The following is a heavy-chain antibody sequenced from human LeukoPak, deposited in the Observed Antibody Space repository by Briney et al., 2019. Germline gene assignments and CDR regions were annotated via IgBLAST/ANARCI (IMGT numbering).Heavy chain of an antibody. D-gene: IGHD2-15*01. J-gene: IGHJ6*02. CDR1: GGSFSGYY. Sequence: SETLSLTCAVYGGSFSGYYWSWIRQPPGKGLEWIGEINHSGSTNYNPSLKGRVTISVDTSKSQFSLKLSSVTAADTAVYYCARAPARLWYYYYGMDVWGQGTTVTVSS. CDR2: INHSGST. CDR3: ARAPARLWYYYYGMDV. V-gene: IGHV4-34*01.